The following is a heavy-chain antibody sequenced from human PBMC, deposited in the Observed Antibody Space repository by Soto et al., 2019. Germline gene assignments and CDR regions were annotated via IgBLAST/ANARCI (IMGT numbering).Heavy chain of an antibody. J-gene: IGHJ6*02. CDR3: AKDGDNYDYYYGMDV. CDR2: ISVSGGST. D-gene: IGHD1-20*01. Sequence: GGSLRLSCAASGFTFSSCAMSWVRQAPGKGLEWVSTISVSGGSTYYADSVKGRFTISRDNSKNTLYLQMNSLRAEDTAVYYCAKDGDNYDYYYGMDVWGQGTTVTDSS. CDR1: GFTFSSCA. V-gene: IGHV3-23*01.